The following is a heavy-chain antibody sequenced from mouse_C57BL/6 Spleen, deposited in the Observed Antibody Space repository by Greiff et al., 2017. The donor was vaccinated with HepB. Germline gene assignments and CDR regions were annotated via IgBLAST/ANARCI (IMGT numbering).Heavy chain of an antibody. CDR3: TRDRAGWFAY. Sequence: EVKLMESGEGLVKPGGSLKLSCAASGFTFSSYAMSWVRQTPEKRLEWVAYISSGGDYIYYADTVKGRFTISRDNARNTLYLQMSSLKSEDTAMYYCTRDRAGWFAYWGQGTLVTVSA. J-gene: IGHJ3*01. V-gene: IGHV5-9-1*02. CDR1: GFTFSSYA. CDR2: ISSGGDYI. D-gene: IGHD3-1*01.